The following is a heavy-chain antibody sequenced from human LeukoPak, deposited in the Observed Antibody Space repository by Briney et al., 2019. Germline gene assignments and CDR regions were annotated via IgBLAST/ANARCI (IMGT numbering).Heavy chain of an antibody. J-gene: IGHJ5*02. CDR3: AREYGSGSYSYNWFDP. CDR1: GGTFSSYA. D-gene: IGHD3-10*01. V-gene: IGHV1-69*13. CDR2: IIPIFGTA. Sequence: SVKVSCKASGGTFSSYAISWVRQAPGQGLEWMGGIIPIFGTANYAQKFQGRVTITADESTSTAYMELSSLRSEDTAVYDCAREYGSGSYSYNWFDPWGQGTLVTVSS.